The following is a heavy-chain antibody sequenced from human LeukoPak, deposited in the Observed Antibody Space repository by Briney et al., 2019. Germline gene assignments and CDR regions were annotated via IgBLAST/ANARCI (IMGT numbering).Heavy chain of an antibody. CDR3: ARVLSDYYDSSGTVFADY. Sequence: HPGGSLRLSCAASGFTFSSYWMSWVRQAPGKGLEWVANIKQDGSEKYYVDSVKGRFTISRDNAKNSLYLQMNSLRAEDTAVYYCARVLSDYYDSSGTVFADYWGQGTLVTVSP. V-gene: IGHV3-7*01. CDR2: IKQDGSEK. D-gene: IGHD3-22*01. CDR1: GFTFSSYW. J-gene: IGHJ4*02.